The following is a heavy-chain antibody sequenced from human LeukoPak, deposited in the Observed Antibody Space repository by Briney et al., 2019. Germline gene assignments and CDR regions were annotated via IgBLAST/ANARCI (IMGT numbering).Heavy chain of an antibody. CDR1: AFIFSGHW. D-gene: IGHD3-16*01. Sequence: GGSLRLSCEGSAFIFSGHWMNWVRQTPGKGLEWVASIKEDGSVRQYVDSVKGRFSISRGNTKGSLFLQLNSLRAEDTAVYYCAKDWGRPQLGAFDSWGQGTLVTVSS. CDR2: IKEDGSVR. J-gene: IGHJ4*02. CDR3: AKDWGRPQLGAFDS. V-gene: IGHV3-7*03.